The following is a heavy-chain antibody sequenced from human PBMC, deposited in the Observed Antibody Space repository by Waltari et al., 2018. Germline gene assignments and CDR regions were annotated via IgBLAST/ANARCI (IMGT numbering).Heavy chain of an antibody. D-gene: IGHD4-17*01. CDR3: AKELHDYGDLSPFDY. CDR1: GFTFSSYG. V-gene: IGHV3-33*06. CDR2: ILYDGSNK. J-gene: IGHJ4*02. Sequence: QVQLVESGGGVVQPGRSLRLSCAASGFTFSSYGMHWVRQAPGKGLEWVAVILYDGSNKYYADSVKGRFTISRDNSKNTLYLQMNSLRAEDTAVYYCAKELHDYGDLSPFDYWGQGTLVTVSS.